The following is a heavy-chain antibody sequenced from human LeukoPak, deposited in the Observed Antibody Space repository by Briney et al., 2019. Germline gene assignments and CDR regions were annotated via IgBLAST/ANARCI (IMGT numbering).Heavy chain of an antibody. V-gene: IGHV3-30*04. CDR1: GFTFSSYA. CDR2: ISYDGSNK. D-gene: IGHD3-10*01. Sequence: PGRSLRLSCAASGFTFSSYAMHWVHQAPGKGLEWVAVISYDGSNKYYADSVKGRFTISRDNSKNTLYLQMNSLRAEDTAVYYCASAYGSGSYYSILYYYYGMDVWGQGTTVTVSS. CDR3: ASAYGSGSYYSILYYYYGMDV. J-gene: IGHJ6*02.